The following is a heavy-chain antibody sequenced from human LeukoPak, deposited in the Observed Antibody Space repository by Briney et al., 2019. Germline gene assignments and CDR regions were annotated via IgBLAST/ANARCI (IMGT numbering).Heavy chain of an antibody. J-gene: IGHJ4*02. Sequence: GGSLRLSCAASGFTFSSYSMNWVRQAPGKGLEWVSYISSSSSTIYYADSVKGRFTISRANAEKSLYLQMNSLRAEDTAVYYCARDRGGSYSAIGYWGQGTLVTVSS. CDR3: ARDRGGSYSAIGY. CDR2: ISSSSSTI. CDR1: GFTFSSYS. V-gene: IGHV3-48*04. D-gene: IGHD2-15*01.